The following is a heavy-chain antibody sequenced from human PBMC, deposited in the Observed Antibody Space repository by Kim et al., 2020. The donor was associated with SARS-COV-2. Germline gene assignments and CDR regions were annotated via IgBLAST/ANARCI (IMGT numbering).Heavy chain of an antibody. Sequence: GGSLRLSCAASGFTFSGSAMHWVRQASGKGLEWVGRIRSKANSYATAYAASVKGRFTISRDDSKNTAYLQMNSLKTEDTAVYYCILPAAVREYYYYGMDVWGQGTTVTVSS. CDR3: ILPAAVREYYYYGMDV. CDR2: IRSKANSYAT. V-gene: IGHV3-73*01. D-gene: IGHD2-2*01. J-gene: IGHJ6*02. CDR1: GFTFSGSA.